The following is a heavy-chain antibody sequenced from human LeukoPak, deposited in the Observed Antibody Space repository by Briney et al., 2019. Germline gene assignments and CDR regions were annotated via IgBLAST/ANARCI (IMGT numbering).Heavy chain of an antibody. CDR3: ARDPDYDFWSGNGVTGYFDL. CDR2: ISAYNGNT. V-gene: IGHV1-18*01. J-gene: IGHJ2*01. CDR1: GYTFTSYG. Sequence: GASVKVSCNASGYTFTSYGISWVRQAPGQGLEWMGWISAYNGNTNYAQKFQGRVTITADESTSTAYMELSSLRSEDTAVYYCARDPDYDFWSGNGVTGYFDLWGRGTLVTVSS. D-gene: IGHD3-3*01.